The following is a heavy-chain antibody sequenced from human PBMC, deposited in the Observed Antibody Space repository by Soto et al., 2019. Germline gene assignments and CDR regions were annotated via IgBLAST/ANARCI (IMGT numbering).Heavy chain of an antibody. J-gene: IGHJ4*02. D-gene: IGHD1-26*01. V-gene: IGHV4-30-2*01. Sequence: SETLSLTCTVSGASITFGGYSWGWIRQTPGKGLEWIRYINHLETTFYNPSFESRLTLSIDRAKNQFSLKLHSMSAADRAVYFCARGGGSDSFDYWGQGILVTVSS. CDR1: GASITFGGYS. CDR3: ARGGGSDSFDY. CDR2: INHLETT.